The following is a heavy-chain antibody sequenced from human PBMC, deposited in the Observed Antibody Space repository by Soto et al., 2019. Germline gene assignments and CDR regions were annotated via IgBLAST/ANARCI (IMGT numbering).Heavy chain of an antibody. J-gene: IGHJ6*03. CDR3: ARDEGYGLYYYYYMDV. D-gene: IGHD5-18*01. CDR2: ISSSSSTI. Sequence: GGSLRLSCAASGFTVSSNYMSWVRQAPGKGLVWVSYISSSSSTIYYADSVKGRFTISRDNAKNSLYLQMNSLRDEDTAVYYCARDEGYGLYYYYYMDVWGKGTTVTVSS. V-gene: IGHV3-48*02. CDR1: GFTVSSNY.